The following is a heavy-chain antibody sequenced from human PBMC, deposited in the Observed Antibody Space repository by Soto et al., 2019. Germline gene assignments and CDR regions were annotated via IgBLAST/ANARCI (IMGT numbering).Heavy chain of an antibody. V-gene: IGHV4-61*01. J-gene: IGHJ4*02. CDR2: IYYGGST. CDR3: ARVAYDTRHPHRFDY. Sequence: TLSLTCTVSGDAVISGSFYWSWIRQPPGKGLEWIGYIYYGGSTSYNPSLRSRVTISADTPKNQFSLRLSSVTAADTARYYCARVAYDTRHPHRFDYWGQRTRFTVSS. D-gene: IGHD3-9*01. CDR1: GDAVISGSFY.